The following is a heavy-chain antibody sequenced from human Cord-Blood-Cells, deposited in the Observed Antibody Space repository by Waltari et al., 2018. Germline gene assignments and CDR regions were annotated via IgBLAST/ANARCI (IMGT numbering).Heavy chain of an antibody. CDR3: VRRGAAAGNWFDP. CDR1: GYTFTSYD. V-gene: IGHV1-8*03. D-gene: IGHD6-13*01. CDR2: MNPNGGNT. J-gene: IGHJ5*02. Sequence: QVQLVQSGAEVKKPGASVKVSCKASGYTFTSYDINWVRQATGQGLEWVGGMNPNGGNTGCAQKFQGRVTITRNTSISTACMELSSLRSEDTAVYYCVRRGAAAGNWFDPWGQGTLVTVSS.